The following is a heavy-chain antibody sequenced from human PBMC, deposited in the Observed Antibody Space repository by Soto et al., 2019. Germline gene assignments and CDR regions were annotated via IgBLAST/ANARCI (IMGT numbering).Heavy chain of an antibody. CDR3: ARGGYYDFWSGLNWFDP. J-gene: IGHJ5*02. V-gene: IGHV1-18*04. CDR2: ISAYNGNT. Sequence: GASVKVSCKASGYTFTSYGISWVRQAPGQGLEWMGWISAYNGNTNYAQKLQGRVTMTTDTSTSTAYMELRSLRSDDTAVYYCARGGYYDFWSGLNWFDPWGQGTLVTVSS. CDR1: GYTFTSYG. D-gene: IGHD3-3*01.